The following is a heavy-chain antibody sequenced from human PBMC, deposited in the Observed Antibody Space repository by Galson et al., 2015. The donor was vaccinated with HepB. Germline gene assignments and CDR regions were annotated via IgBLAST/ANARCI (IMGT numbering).Heavy chain of an antibody. CDR1: GYSFTSYW. D-gene: IGHD6-6*01. Sequence: QSGAEVKKPGDSLKISCKGSGYSFTSYWIAWVRQMPGKGLEWMGIIYLDDSDTRYSPSFQGQVTISADKSISTAYLQWSSLKASDTAMYYCARRSSSAAGGRGLDVWGQGTTVTVSS. CDR2: IYLDDSDT. V-gene: IGHV5-51*01. J-gene: IGHJ6*02. CDR3: ARRSSSAAGGRGLDV.